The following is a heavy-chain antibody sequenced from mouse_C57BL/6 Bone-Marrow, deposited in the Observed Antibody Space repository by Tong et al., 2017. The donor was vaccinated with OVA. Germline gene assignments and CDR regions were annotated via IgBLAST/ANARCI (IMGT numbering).Heavy chain of an antibody. V-gene: IGHV1-53*01. Sequence: SGYTFTSYWMHWVKQRPGQGLEWIGNINPSNGGTNYNEKFKSKATLTVDKSSSTDCMQLRRLTSEDSAVYYCARDLYGSSWAYYFDYWGHGTPLTV. CDR2: INPSNGGT. D-gene: IGHD1-1*01. CDR1: GYTFTSYW. CDR3: ARDLYGSSWAYYFDY. J-gene: IGHJ2*01.